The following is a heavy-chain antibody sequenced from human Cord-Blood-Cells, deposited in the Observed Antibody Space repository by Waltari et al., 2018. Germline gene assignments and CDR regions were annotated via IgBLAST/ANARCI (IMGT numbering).Heavy chain of an antibody. CDR2: FDPEDCET. CDR3: ATVTEERGSYYSLDY. J-gene: IGHJ4*02. CDR1: GYTLTELS. D-gene: IGHD1-26*01. Sequence: QVQLVQSGAEVKKPGASVKVSCKVSGYTLTELSMHWVRQAPGKGLEWMGGFDPEDCETSYAQTFQGRVTMTEDTSTDTAYMELSSLRSEDTAVYYCATVTEERGSYYSLDYWGQGTLVTVSS. V-gene: IGHV1-24*01.